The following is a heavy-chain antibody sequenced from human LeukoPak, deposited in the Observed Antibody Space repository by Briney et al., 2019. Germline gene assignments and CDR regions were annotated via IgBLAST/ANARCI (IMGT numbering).Heavy chain of an antibody. CDR2: IRYDGSNK. V-gene: IGHV3-30*02. CDR3: AKDTYYYDSSGYSGY. Sequence: GGSLRLSCAASGFTFSGYGMHWVRQAPGKGLEWVAFIRYDGSNKYYADSVKGRFTISRDNSKNTLYLQMNSLRAEDTAVYYCAKDTYYYDSSGYSGYWGQGTLVTVSS. CDR1: GFTFSGYG. J-gene: IGHJ4*02. D-gene: IGHD3-22*01.